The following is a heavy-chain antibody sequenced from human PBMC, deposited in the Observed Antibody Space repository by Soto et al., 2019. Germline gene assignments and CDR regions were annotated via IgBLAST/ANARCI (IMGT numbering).Heavy chain of an antibody. CDR3: ARGGYNYGQNGDVLSAGFDF. J-gene: IGHJ4*02. CDR2: IIPVLNIV. V-gene: IGHV1-69*02. D-gene: IGHD5-18*01. Sequence: QVQLVQSGAEVKKPGSSVKVSCKTSGGTLSSYSITWVRQAPGQGLEWMGRIIPVLNIVNYGQKFQGRVTITAGKSTSTVYMELGSLTSEDTALYYCARGGYNYGQNGDVLSAGFDFWGQGTLVTVSS. CDR1: GGTLSSYS.